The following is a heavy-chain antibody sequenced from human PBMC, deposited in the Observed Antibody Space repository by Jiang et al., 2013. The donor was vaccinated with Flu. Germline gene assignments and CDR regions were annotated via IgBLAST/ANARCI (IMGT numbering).Heavy chain of an antibody. Sequence: SGAEVKKPGSSVRVSCKASGGSFRTYGISWVRRAPGQGLEWMGGIHPIFRTAFYAHKFQGRVTISADEYTSTVYMDLSSLRLEDTAVYYCAKFDHGDFVGYFDYWGQGTLVTVSS. D-gene: IGHD1-14*01. CDR2: IHPIFRTA. J-gene: IGHJ4*02. CDR1: GGSFRTYG. V-gene: IGHV1-69*01. CDR3: AKFDHGDFVGYFDY.